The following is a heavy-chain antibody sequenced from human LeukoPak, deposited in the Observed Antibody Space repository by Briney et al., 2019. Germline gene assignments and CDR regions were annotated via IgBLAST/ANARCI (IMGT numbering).Heavy chain of an antibody. J-gene: IGHJ5*02. CDR3: ARGPKLLTAFLSSAFVP. CDR2: IKHSGST. V-gene: IGHV4-34*01. CDR1: GGSFSGYY. Sequence: SETLSLTCAVYGGSFSGYYWSWLRQPPGKGLEWIGEIKHSGSTNYNPSLKSRVTISVDTSKNQFSLKLSSVTAADTAVYYCARGPKLLTAFLSSAFVPWGQGTLVTVSS. D-gene: IGHD2-15*01.